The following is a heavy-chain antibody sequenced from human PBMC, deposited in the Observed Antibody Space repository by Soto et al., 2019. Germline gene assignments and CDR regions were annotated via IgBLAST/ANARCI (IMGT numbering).Heavy chain of an antibody. J-gene: IGHJ4*02. V-gene: IGHV3-48*03. Sequence: PGGSLRLSCVASGIIFSNYEMNWVRQAPGEGLEWLSYINSDGSTTHYADSVKGRFTVTRDNAKDSLYLQMNSLRVEDTAVYYCARYKRSDRTLPVFDYWGQGTLVTVSS. D-gene: IGHD1-20*01. CDR3: ARYKRSDRTLPVFDY. CDR1: GIIFSNYE. CDR2: INSDGSTT.